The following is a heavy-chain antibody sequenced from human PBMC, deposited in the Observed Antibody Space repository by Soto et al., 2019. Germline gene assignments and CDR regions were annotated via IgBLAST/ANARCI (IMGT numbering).Heavy chain of an antibody. V-gene: IGHV3-23*01. CDR3: AKSGYGSGSYYTLSFAY. Sequence: PGGSLRLSCAGSGFTFSSHAVSWVRQAPGKGLECVSSITNTGGSTYYADSVKGRFTISRDNSKNTVYLQMNSLRAEDTAVYYCAKSGYGSGSYYTLSFAYSGQGSLVTVSS. CDR2: ITNTGGST. D-gene: IGHD3-10*01. J-gene: IGHJ4*02. CDR1: GFTFSSHA.